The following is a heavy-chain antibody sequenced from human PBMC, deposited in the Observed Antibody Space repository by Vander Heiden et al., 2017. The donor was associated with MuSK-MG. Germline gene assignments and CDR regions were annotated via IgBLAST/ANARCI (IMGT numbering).Heavy chain of an antibody. CDR1: GFTFSSYA. CDR2: ISYDGSNK. Sequence: QVQLVESGGGVVQPGRSLRLSCAASGFTFSSYAMHWVRQAPGKGLEWVAVISYDGSNKYYADSVKGRFTISRDNSKNTLYLQMNSLRAEDTAVYYCARLMVYAKGGYYYYMDVWGKGTTVTVSS. CDR3: ARLMVYAKGGYYYYMDV. V-gene: IGHV3-30*04. J-gene: IGHJ6*03. D-gene: IGHD2-8*01.